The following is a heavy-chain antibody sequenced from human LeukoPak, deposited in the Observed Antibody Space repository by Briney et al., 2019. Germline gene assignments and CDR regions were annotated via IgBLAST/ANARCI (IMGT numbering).Heavy chain of an antibody. D-gene: IGHD3-22*01. CDR2: IYYSRST. Sequence: SETLSLTCTVSGGSISSYYWSWIRQPPGKGLEWIGYIYYSRSTNYNPSLKSRVTISVDTSKNQFSLKLSSVTAADTAVYYCARAQRDYSYDSSGIMGNWGQGTLVTVSS. V-gene: IGHV4-59*01. CDR3: ARAQRDYSYDSSGIMGN. CDR1: GGSISSYY. J-gene: IGHJ4*02.